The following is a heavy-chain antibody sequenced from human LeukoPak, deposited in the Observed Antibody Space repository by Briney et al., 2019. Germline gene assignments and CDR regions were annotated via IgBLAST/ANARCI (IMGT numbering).Heavy chain of an antibody. CDR3: ARSVMVVAATLAGY. CDR2: INPNSGGT. Sequence: ASVKVSCTASGYTFTGYYMHWVRQAPGQGLEWMGWINPNSGGTNYAQKFQGRVTMTRDTSISTAYMELSRLRSDDTAVYYCARSVMVVAATLAGYWGQGTLVTVSS. D-gene: IGHD2-15*01. CDR1: GYTFTGYY. V-gene: IGHV1-2*02. J-gene: IGHJ4*02.